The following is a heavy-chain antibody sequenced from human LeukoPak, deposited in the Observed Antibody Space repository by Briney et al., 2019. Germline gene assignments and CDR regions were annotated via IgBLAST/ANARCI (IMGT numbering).Heavy chain of an antibody. CDR3: ATDRPDYYDSTTSLDY. J-gene: IGHJ4*02. Sequence: GASVKVSCKASGGTFSSYAISWVRQAPGQGLEWMGGIIPIFGTANYAQKFQGRVTITADESTSTAYMELSSLRSEDTAVYYCATDRPDYYDSTTSLDYWGQGTLVTVSS. CDR2: IIPIFGTA. D-gene: IGHD3-22*01. CDR1: GGTFSSYA. V-gene: IGHV1-69*13.